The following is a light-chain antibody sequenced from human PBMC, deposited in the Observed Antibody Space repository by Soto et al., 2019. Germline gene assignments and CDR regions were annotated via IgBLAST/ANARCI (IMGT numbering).Light chain of an antibody. Sequence: QSALTQPASVSGSPGQSITISCTGTSSDVGSYNLVSWYQHHPGKAPKLMIYEVSKRPSGVSNRFSGSKSGNTASLTISGLQAEDEADYCCSYAGSSTFPYGFGTGTKLTVL. CDR3: CSYAGSSTFPYG. CDR2: EVS. CDR1: SSDVGSYNL. J-gene: IGLJ1*01. V-gene: IGLV2-23*02.